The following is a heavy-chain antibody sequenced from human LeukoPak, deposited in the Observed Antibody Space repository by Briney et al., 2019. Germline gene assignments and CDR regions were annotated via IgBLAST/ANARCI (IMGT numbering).Heavy chain of an antibody. CDR1: GGSISSSY. D-gene: IGHD3-22*01. J-gene: IGHJ3*02. CDR2: TSHSGSN. Sequence: PSETLSLTCTVSGGSISSSYWSWIRQPPGRGLEWIGYTSHSGSNNYKPSLKSRVSISVDTSKNQFSLKLTSVTAADTAMYYCARGYYDARGDSNPFDIWGQGTMVTVYS. CDR3: ARGYYDARGDSNPFDI. V-gene: IGHV4-59*01.